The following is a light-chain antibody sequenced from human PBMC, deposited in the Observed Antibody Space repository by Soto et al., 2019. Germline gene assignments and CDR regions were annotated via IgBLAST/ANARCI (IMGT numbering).Light chain of an antibody. J-gene: IGLJ2*01. Sequence: QSALTQPPSASGSPGQSVTISCSGTSSDVGAYNYVSWYQQHPGKGPKLMIYEVTKRPSGVPDRFSGSKSGNTASLTVSGLQPEDEADYYCCSYVGPNIHWIFGGGTKLTVL. CDR3: CSYVGPNIHWI. CDR2: EVT. V-gene: IGLV2-8*01. CDR1: SSDVGAYNY.